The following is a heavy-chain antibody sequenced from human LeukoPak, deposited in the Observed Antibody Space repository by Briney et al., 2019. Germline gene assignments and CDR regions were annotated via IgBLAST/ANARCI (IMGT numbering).Heavy chain of an antibody. D-gene: IGHD1-14*01. CDR3: TRYNNDHFDY. CDR2: IEYDGSRA. Sequence: GGSLRLSCAGSGFTFGGYCMHWFRQTPGKGLEWVAVIEYDGSRAFYADSVKGRFTISRDNSKNTMSVQMDDLRAEDTAVYYCTRYNNDHFDYWGQGTLVTVSS. V-gene: IGHV3-33*08. J-gene: IGHJ4*02. CDR1: GFTFGGYC.